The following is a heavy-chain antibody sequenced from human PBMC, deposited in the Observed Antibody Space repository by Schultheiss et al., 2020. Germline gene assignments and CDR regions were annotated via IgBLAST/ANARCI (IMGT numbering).Heavy chain of an antibody. CDR1: GFTFSGCA. CDR2: ISDRGGRA. J-gene: IGHJ4*02. CDR3: AKYQFYDSSYYFDY. Sequence: GGSLRLSCAASGFTFSGCAMSWVRQAPGKGLEWVSVISDRGGRAYYTDSVKGRFTISRDNSRSTLYLGMNGLRAEDTAAYYCAKYQFYDSSYYFDYWGQGTLVTVSS. V-gene: IGHV3-23*01. D-gene: IGHD3-22*01.